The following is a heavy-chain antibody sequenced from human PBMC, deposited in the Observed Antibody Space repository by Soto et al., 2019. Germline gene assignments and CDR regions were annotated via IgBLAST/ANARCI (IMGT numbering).Heavy chain of an antibody. CDR2: ISLDYST. CDR3: AKHKGSLYAMDF. CDR1: VFTFSTSA. D-gene: IGHD2-8*01. J-gene: IGHJ4*02. V-gene: IGHV3-23*01. Sequence: EVHLFESGGDLVQPGGSLRLSCAGTVFTFSTSAMTWVRQAPGRWLEWVSHISLDYSTYYADFVKVRFTVSRDDSKNTPHLQMSSLRAEDTAVYYCAKHKGSLYAMDFWCQGTLVTVSP.